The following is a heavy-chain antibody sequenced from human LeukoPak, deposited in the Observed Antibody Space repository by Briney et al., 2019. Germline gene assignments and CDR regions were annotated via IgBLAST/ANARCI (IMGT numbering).Heavy chain of an antibody. V-gene: IGHV4-38-2*02. CDR3: ARGQARLAWFDP. Sequence: SETLSLTCTVSGYSISSGYYWGWMRQPPGKGLEWIGTIYHSGTTYYNPSLKSRVTMSVDTSKNQFSLRLRSVTAADTAVYYCARGQARLAWFDPWGQGTLVTVSS. D-gene: IGHD6-19*01. J-gene: IGHJ5*02. CDR2: IYHSGTT. CDR1: GYSISSGYY.